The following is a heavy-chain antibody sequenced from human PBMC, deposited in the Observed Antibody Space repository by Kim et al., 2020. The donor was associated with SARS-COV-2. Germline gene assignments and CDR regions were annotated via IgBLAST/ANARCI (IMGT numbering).Heavy chain of an antibody. CDR1: GGSISSSSYY. Sequence: SETLSLTCTVSGGSISSSSYYWGWIREPPGKGLEWIGSIYDSGSTYYNPSLKSRVTLSVDTSKNQFSLKLSSVTAADTAVYYCARDGRDGYILLDAFDIWGQGRMVTVSS. CDR2: IYDSGST. D-gene: IGHD5-12*01. V-gene: IGHV4-39*07. J-gene: IGHJ3*02. CDR3: ARDGRDGYILLDAFDI.